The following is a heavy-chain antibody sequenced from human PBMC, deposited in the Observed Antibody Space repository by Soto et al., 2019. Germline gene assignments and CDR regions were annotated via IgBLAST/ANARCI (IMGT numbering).Heavy chain of an antibody. J-gene: IGHJ6*03. D-gene: IGHD2-15*01. CDR1: GFTFSSYA. V-gene: IGHV3-33*08. CDR2: IWDDGSNK. Sequence: GGSLRLSCAASGFTFSSYAMHWVRQAPGKGLEWVTAIWDDGSNKYYADSVKGRFTISRDNSKNTLYLQMNSLRAEDISVYSRREDLKLIKGYYMDVWGKGTTVTVSS. CDR3: REDLKLIKGYYMDV.